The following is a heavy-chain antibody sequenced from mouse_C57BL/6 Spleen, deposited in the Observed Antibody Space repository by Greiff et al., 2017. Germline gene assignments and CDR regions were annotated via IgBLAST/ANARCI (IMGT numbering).Heavy chain of an antibody. Sequence: VQLQQSGPELVKPGASVKIPCKASGYTFTDYNMDWVKQSHGKSLEWIGDINPNNGGTIYNQKFKGKATLTVDKSSSTAYMELRSLTSEDTAVXYCARSHYYGSSYDWYFDVWGTGTTVTVSS. CDR2: INPNNGGT. CDR3: ARSHYYGSSYDWYFDV. J-gene: IGHJ1*03. D-gene: IGHD1-1*01. V-gene: IGHV1-18*01. CDR1: GYTFTDYN.